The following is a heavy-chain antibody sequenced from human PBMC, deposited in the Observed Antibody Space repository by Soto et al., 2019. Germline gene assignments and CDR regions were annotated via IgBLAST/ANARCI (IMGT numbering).Heavy chain of an antibody. CDR1: GYTFSSYF. Sequence: QVQLVQSGAEVKKPGASVKVSCKASGYTFSSYFISWVRQAPGQGLEWMGWISAYNGNTNYSQKLQGRGTMTTDTSTSTAYMELMSRISDDTTVYYCARDHPPVDYWGQGTLVTVSS. CDR2: ISAYNGNT. V-gene: IGHV1-18*01. CDR3: ARDHPPVDY. J-gene: IGHJ4*02.